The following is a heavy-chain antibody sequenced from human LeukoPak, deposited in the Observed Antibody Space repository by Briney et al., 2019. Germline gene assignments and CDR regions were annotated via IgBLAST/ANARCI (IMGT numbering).Heavy chain of an antibody. V-gene: IGHV3-23*01. J-gene: IGHJ6*02. CDR3: ANYDMYYYDSSGYYPYYYYGMDV. CDR1: GFTFSSYA. Sequence: GGSLRLSCAASGFTFSSYAMSWVRQAPGKGLEWVSAISGSGGSTYYADSVKGRFTISRDNSKNTLYLQMNSLRAEDTAVYYCANYDMYYYDSSGYYPYYYYGMDVWGQGATVTVSS. CDR2: ISGSGGST. D-gene: IGHD3-22*01.